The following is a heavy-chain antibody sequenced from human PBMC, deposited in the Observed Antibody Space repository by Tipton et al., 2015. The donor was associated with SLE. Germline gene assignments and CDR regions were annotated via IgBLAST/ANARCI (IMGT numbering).Heavy chain of an antibody. V-gene: IGHV4-59*01. CDR1: GGSISSYY. J-gene: IGHJ4*02. CDR3: ARQDSSGPDY. CDR2: IYYSGST. Sequence: LRLSCTVSGGSISSYYWSWIRQPPGKGLEWIGYIYYSGSTNYNPSLKSRVTISVDTSKNQFSLKLSSVTAADTAVYYCARQDSSGPDYWGQGTLVTVSS. D-gene: IGHD6-19*01.